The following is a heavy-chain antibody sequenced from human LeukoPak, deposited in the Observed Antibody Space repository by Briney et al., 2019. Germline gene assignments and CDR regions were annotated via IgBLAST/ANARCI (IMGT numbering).Heavy chain of an antibody. J-gene: IGHJ5*02. Sequence: GASVKVSCKASGYTFTSYGISWVRQAPGQGLEWMGWISAYNGNTNYAQKLQGRVTMTTDTSTSTAYMELRSLRSDDTAVYYCARARLDDCSGGSCYSDWFDPWGQGTLVTVSS. CDR1: GYTFTSYG. V-gene: IGHV1-18*01. CDR2: ISAYNGNT. D-gene: IGHD2-15*01. CDR3: ARARLDDCSGGSCYSDWFDP.